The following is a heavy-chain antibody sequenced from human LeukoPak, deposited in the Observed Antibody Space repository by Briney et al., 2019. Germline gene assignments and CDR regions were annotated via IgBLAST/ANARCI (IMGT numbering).Heavy chain of an antibody. CDR3: ASGPELYYFDY. V-gene: IGHV3-23*01. Sequence: GGSLRLSCAASGFTLSSYAMTWVRQAPGRGLEWVSSVDGGGGGTYYADSVKGRFTISRDNSKDTLYLQMNSLRAEDTAVYYCASGPELYYFDYWGQGTLVTVSS. CDR1: GFTLSSYA. D-gene: IGHD2-15*01. J-gene: IGHJ4*02. CDR2: VDGGGGGT.